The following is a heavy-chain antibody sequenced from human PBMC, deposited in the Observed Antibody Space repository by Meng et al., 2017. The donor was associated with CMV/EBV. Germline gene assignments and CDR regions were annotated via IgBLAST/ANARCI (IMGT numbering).Heavy chain of an antibody. V-gene: IGHV3-48*03. D-gene: IGHD3-10*01. Sequence: GESLKISCAASGFTFSSYEMNWVRQAPGKGLEWVSYISSSGSTIYYADPVKGRFTISRDNAKNSLYLQMNSLRAEDTAVYYCARGGPVYYGSGSYTPGGDYWGQGTLVTVSS. CDR3: ARGGPVYYGSGSYTPGGDY. CDR1: GFTFSSYE. CDR2: ISSSGSTI. J-gene: IGHJ4*02.